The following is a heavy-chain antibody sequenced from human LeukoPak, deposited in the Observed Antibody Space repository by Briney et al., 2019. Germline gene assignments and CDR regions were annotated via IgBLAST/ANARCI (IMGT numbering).Heavy chain of an antibody. J-gene: IGHJ3*02. CDR2: IFSNGNT. CDR1: GFTVSGFY. CDR3: ARLSSFAFDI. D-gene: IGHD3-16*02. Sequence: GGSLRLSCAASGFTVSGFYMSWVRQAPGKGLEWVSTIFSNGNTYYADSVKGRFTISRDYSRNTLFLQMNSLRAEDSAMYYCARLSSFAFDIWGQGTMVTVSS. V-gene: IGHV3-53*01.